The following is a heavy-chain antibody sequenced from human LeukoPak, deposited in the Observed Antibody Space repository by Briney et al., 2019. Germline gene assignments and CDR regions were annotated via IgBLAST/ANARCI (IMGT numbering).Heavy chain of an antibody. CDR3: ARDEDTAMDY. CDR1: GGIFSSYA. J-gene: IGHJ4*02. V-gene: IGHV1-69*05. CDR2: IIPIFGTA. Sequence: ASVKVSCKASGGIFSSYAISWVRQAPGQGLEWMGRIIPIFGTANYAQKFQGRVTITTDESTSTAYMELSSLRSEDTAVYYCARDEDTAMDYWGQGTLVTVSS. D-gene: IGHD5-18*01.